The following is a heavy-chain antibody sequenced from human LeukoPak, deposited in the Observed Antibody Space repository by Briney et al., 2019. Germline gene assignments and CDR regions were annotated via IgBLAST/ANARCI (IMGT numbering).Heavy chain of an antibody. CDR2: IYYSGST. V-gene: IGHV4-30-4*01. D-gene: IGHD6-13*01. Sequence: SQTLSLTCTVSGGSIGSDDYYWSWIRQPPGKGLEWIGCIYYSGSTYYNPSLKSRVTISVDTSKNQFSLKLSSVTAADTAVYYCARGHLGSSWYSAGIDPWGQGTLVTVSS. CDR3: ARGHLGSSWYSAGIDP. CDR1: GGSIGSDDYY. J-gene: IGHJ5*02.